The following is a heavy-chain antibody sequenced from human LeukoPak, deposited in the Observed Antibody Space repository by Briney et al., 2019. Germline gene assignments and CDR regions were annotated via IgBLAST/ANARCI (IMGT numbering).Heavy chain of an antibody. Sequence: GGSQRLSCAASGFTVSTNCMTWVRQAPGKGLEWVSTIYSGGTTYYADSVMGRFTISRHNSRNTLYLQMNSLRAEDTAVYYCARVDTVMAYYFDLWGQGTLVTVSS. J-gene: IGHJ4*02. CDR1: GFTVSTNC. V-gene: IGHV3-53*04. D-gene: IGHD5-18*01. CDR3: ARVDTVMAYYFDL. CDR2: IYSGGTT.